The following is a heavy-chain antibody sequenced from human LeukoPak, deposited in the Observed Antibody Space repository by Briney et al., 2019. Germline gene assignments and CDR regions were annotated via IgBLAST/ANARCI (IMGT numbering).Heavy chain of an antibody. CDR2: IYHSGST. D-gene: IGHD4-17*01. CDR1: GGSISDHNW. Sequence: SGTLSLTCAVSGGSISDHNWWSWVRQPPGKGLEWIGEIYHSGSTNYNSFLKSRVTISVDKSKDQFSLRLTSVTATDTAVYYCARRDYGDCIDYWGQGNLVTVPS. J-gene: IGHJ4*02. V-gene: IGHV4-4*02. CDR3: ARRDYGDCIDY.